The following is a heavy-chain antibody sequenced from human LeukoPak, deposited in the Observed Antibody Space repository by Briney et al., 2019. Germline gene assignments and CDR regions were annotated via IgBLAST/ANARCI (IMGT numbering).Heavy chain of an antibody. V-gene: IGHV1-2*02. D-gene: IGHD2-15*01. CDR2: INPNSGGT. CDR3: ARDPDRYCSGGSCYSGFDY. Sequence: ASVKVSCKASGYTFTSYDINWVRQATGQGLEWMGWINPNSGGTNYAQKFQGRVTMTRDTSISTAYMELSRLRSDDTAVYYCARDPDRYCSGGSCYSGFDYWGQGTLVTVSS. CDR1: GYTFTSYD. J-gene: IGHJ4*02.